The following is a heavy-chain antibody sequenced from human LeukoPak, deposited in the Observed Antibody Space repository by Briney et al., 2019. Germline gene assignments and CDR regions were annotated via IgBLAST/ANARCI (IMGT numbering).Heavy chain of an antibody. CDR2: ISYDGSNK. V-gene: IGHV3-30*18. Sequence: GRSLRLSCAASGFTFSSYGMHWVRQAPGKGLEWVAVISYDGSNKYYADSVKGRFTISRDNSKNTLYLQMNSLRAEDTAVYYCAKIGLLSGGCCSPNDAFDIWGQGTMVTVSS. CDR1: GFTFSSYG. J-gene: IGHJ3*02. D-gene: IGHD2-15*01. CDR3: AKIGLLSGGCCSPNDAFDI.